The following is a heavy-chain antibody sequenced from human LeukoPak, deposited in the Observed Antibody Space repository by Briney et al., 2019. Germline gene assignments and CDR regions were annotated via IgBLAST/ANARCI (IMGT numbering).Heavy chain of an antibody. J-gene: IGHJ5*02. V-gene: IGHV3-30-3*01. CDR2: ISYDGSNK. D-gene: IGHD3-10*01. CDR1: GFTFSSYA. Sequence: PGGSLRLSCAASGFTFSSYAMHWVRQAPGKGLEWVAVISYDGSNKYYADSVKGRFTISRDNSKNTLYLQMNSLRAEDTAVYYCARGPRPWKVRDPSWFDPWGQGTLVTVSS. CDR3: ARGPRPWKVRDPSWFDP.